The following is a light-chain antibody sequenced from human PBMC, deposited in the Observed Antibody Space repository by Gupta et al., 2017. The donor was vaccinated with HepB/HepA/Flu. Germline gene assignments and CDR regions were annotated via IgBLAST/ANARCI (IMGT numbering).Light chain of an antibody. CDR1: QSVSSY. Sequence: EIVLTQSPATLSLSPGERATLSCRASQSVSSYLAWYQQKPGQAPRLLIYDASNRATGIPARFSGSGSGTDFTLTISSREPEDFAVYYCQQRSYWPRRTFGQGTKVEIK. CDR2: DAS. V-gene: IGKV3-11*01. CDR3: QQRSYWPRRT. J-gene: IGKJ1*01.